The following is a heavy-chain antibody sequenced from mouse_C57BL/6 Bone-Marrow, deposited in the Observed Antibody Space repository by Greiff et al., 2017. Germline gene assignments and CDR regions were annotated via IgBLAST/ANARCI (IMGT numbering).Heavy chain of an antibody. CDR1: GFSLSTFGMG. V-gene: IGHV8-8*01. D-gene: IGHD2-2*01. CDR2: IWWDDDK. J-gene: IGHJ2*01. CDR3: ARIDCLWLRRRGYYFDY. Sequence: QVTLKVSGPGILQPSQTLSLTCSFSGFSLSTFGMGVGWIRQPSGKGLEWLAHIWWDDDKYYNPALKSRLTISKDTSKNQVFLKIGNVDTADTATYYCARIDCLWLRRRGYYFDYWGQGTTLTVSS.